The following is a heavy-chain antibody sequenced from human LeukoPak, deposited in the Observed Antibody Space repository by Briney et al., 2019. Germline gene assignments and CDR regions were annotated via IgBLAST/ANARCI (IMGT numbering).Heavy chain of an antibody. D-gene: IGHD3-9*01. CDR3: ADTEVTGQNFDH. V-gene: IGHV3-23*01. Sequence: GGSLRLSCAASGFTFSNFHMTWVRQSPGKGLEWVSAISDSGCNTWYADSVKGRFTISRDNSKNTVYLQMNSLRAEDTAVYYCADTEVTGQNFDHWGQGTLVTVSS. CDR1: GFTFSNFH. J-gene: IGHJ4*02. CDR2: ISDSGCNT.